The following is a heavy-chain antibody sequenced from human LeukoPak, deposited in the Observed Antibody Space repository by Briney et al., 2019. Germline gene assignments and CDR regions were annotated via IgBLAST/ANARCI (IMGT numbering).Heavy chain of an antibody. V-gene: IGHV3-30*18. J-gene: IGHJ6*02. D-gene: IGHD2-2*01. CDR3: ANVEVPATLPTVPYYYYYGMAV. CDR2: ISYDGSNK. Sequence: PGGSLRLSCAASGFTFSNYGMHWVRQAPGKGLEWVAVISYDGSNKYYVDSVEGRFTISRDNSKNTVFLQMNSLRPEGTAVYYCANVEVPATLPTVPYYYYYGMAVWGQGTTVTVSS. CDR1: GFTFSNYG.